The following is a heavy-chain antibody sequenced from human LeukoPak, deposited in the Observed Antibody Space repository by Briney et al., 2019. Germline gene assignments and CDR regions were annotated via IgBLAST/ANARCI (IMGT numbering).Heavy chain of an antibody. CDR1: GFTFSSYS. CDR3: TTEPGPTGSGL. CDR2: ISSSSSYI. Sequence: GGSLRLSCAASGFTFSSYSMNWVRQAPGKGLEWVSSISSSSSYIYYADSVKGRFTISRDNAKNSLYLQMNSLRAEDTAVYYCTTEPGPTGSGLWGQGTLVTVSS. V-gene: IGHV3-21*01. J-gene: IGHJ4*02. D-gene: IGHD1-26*01.